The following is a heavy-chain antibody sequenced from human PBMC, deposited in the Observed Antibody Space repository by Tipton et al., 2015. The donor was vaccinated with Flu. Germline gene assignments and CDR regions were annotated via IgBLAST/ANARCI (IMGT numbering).Heavy chain of an antibody. V-gene: IGHV3-23*01. CDR1: GFTFSSYA. J-gene: IGHJ2*01. D-gene: IGHD6-13*01. CDR3: AKEAAGSSWFLSHFDL. Sequence: SLRLSCAASGFTFSSYAMSWVRQAPGKGLEWVSVISGSGGHTYYADSLKGRFTISRDNSKNTLYLQVNSLRAEDTAVYYCAKEAAGSSWFLSHFDLWGRGTLVTVSS. CDR2: ISGSGGHT.